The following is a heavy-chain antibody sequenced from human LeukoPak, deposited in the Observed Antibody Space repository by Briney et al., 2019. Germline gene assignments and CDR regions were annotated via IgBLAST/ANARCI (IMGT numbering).Heavy chain of an antibody. J-gene: IGHJ4*02. Sequence: SETLSLTCTVSGGSISSYYWNWIRQPPGKGLEWIGYIYNTGSTKYSPSLKSRVTISVDTSKNQFSLTLRSVTAADTAVYYCARGSDSKSTYFDDWGQGTLVTVSS. CDR2: IYNTGST. CDR3: ARGSDSKSTYFDD. D-gene: IGHD5-12*01. V-gene: IGHV4-59*01. CDR1: GGSISSYY.